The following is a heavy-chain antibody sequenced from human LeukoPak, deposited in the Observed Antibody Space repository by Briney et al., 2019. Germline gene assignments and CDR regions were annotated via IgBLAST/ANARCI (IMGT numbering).Heavy chain of an antibody. CDR2: SRPKANDYTT. Sequence: GGFLRLSCTASGFPFSDHYIDWARQAPGKGLEWVGRSRPKANDYTTDFAASVRGRFTISRDDSKNLLYLQMNSLKSEDTAVYYCTRVLSIVGATIIDYWGQGTLVTVSS. CDR3: TRVLSIVGATIIDY. D-gene: IGHD1-26*01. CDR1: GFPFSDHY. J-gene: IGHJ4*02. V-gene: IGHV3-72*01.